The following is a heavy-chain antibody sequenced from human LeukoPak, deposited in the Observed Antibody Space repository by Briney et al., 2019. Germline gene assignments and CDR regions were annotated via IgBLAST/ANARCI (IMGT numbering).Heavy chain of an antibody. Sequence: PGGSLRLSCAASGFTFSSYSMNWVRQAPGKGLEWVSSISSSSSYIYYADSVKGRFTISRDNSKNTLYLQMNSLRAEDTAVYYCAKATIVTTPPSHFDYWGQGTLVTVSS. CDR3: AKATIVTTPPSHFDY. V-gene: IGHV3-21*04. CDR2: ISSSSSYI. CDR1: GFTFSSYS. D-gene: IGHD4-17*01. J-gene: IGHJ4*02.